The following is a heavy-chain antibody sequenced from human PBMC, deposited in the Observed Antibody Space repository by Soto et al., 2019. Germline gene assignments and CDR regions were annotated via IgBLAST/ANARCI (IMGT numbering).Heavy chain of an antibody. CDR3: ARVYGDYGWFDP. J-gene: IGHJ5*02. Sequence: GGSLRLSCAASGFTFSNAWMNWVRQAPGKGLEWVGRIKSKTDGGTTDYAAPVKGRFTISRDDSKNKVYLQMNSLKTEDTAVYYCARVYGDYGWFDPWGQGTLVTVSS. CDR1: GFTFSNAW. CDR2: IKSKTDGGTT. D-gene: IGHD4-17*01. V-gene: IGHV3-15*07.